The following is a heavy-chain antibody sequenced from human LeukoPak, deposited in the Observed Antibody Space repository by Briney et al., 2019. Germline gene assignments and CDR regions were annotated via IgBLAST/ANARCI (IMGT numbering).Heavy chain of an antibody. Sequence: GGSLRLSCVVSGSTFINYGMSWVRQAPGKGLEWVSTIRACGDRTYYAESVKGRFTISRDNSKNTLYLQMNSLRAEDTAVYYCARADVDSYSNGWPGYYYGMDVWGQGTTVTVSS. V-gene: IGHV3-23*01. J-gene: IGHJ6*02. D-gene: IGHD6-19*01. CDR2: IRACGDRT. CDR3: ARADVDSYSNGWPGYYYGMDV. CDR1: GSTFINYG.